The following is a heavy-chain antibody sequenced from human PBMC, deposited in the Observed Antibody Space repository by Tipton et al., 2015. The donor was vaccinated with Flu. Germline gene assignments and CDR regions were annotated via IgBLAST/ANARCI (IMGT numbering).Heavy chain of an antibody. CDR1: GDSIGSAYY. V-gene: IGHV4-38-2*02. D-gene: IGHD3-22*01. Sequence: TLSLTCSVSGDSIGSAYYWGWIRQPPGKGMEWIGNIHQTGYTYFNPSLTGRVTISVDTSKNQFSLRLTSVTAADTAVYYCARATTQVVGEWYFDVWGRGTLVTVSS. CDR3: ARATTQVVGEWYFDV. J-gene: IGHJ2*01. CDR2: IHQTGYT.